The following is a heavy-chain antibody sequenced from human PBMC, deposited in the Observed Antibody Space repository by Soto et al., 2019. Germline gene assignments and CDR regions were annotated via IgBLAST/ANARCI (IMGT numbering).Heavy chain of an antibody. CDR3: ATAYWCGWCSTSCYTLDYYYCMDV. V-gene: IGHV1-18*01. D-gene: IGHD2-2*02. Sequence: QVQLVQSGAEVKKPGASVKVSCKASGYTFTSYGISWVRQAPGQGLEWMGWISAYNGNTNYAQKLQGRVTRTTDTSTSTAYMELRSLRSDDTAVYYCATAYWCGWCSTSCYTLDYYYCMDVWGQGTKVTVSS. CDR1: GYTFTSYG. J-gene: IGHJ6*02. CDR2: ISAYNGNT.